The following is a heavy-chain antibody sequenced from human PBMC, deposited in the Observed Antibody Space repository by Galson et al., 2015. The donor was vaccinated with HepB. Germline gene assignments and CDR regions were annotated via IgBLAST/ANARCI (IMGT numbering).Heavy chain of an antibody. CDR1: GGTFSSYA. J-gene: IGHJ2*01. Sequence: SVKVSCKASGGTFSSYAISWVRQAPGQGLEWMGGIIPIFGIANYAQKFQGRVTITADESTSTAYMELSSLRSEDTAVYYCAREGHSSSSPPLDLWGRGTLVTVSS. D-gene: IGHD6-6*01. V-gene: IGHV1-69*13. CDR3: AREGHSSSSPPLDL. CDR2: IIPIFGIA.